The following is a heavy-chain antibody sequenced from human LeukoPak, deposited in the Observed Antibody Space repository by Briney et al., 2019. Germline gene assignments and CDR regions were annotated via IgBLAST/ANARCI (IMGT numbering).Heavy chain of an antibody. V-gene: IGHV1-69*13. J-gene: IGHJ1*01. CDR3: ARPLGYCSGGSCPD. Sequence: GASVKVSCKASGGTFSSYAISWVRQAPGQGLEWMEGIIPIFGTANYAQKFQGRVTITADESKSTAYMELSSLRSEDTAVYYCARPLGYCSGGSCPDWGQGTLVTVSS. CDR1: GGTFSSYA. D-gene: IGHD2-15*01. CDR2: IIPIFGTA.